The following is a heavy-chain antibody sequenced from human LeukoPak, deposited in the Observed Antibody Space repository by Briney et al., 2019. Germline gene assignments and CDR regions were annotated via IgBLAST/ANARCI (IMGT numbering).Heavy chain of an antibody. CDR2: IRYDGSNK. D-gene: IGHD6-19*01. CDR3: AKLIRGASVAVAGSDY. Sequence: SGVSLRLSCAASGFTFSSYGMHWVRQAPGKGLEWVAFIRYDGSNKYYADSVKGRFTISRDNSKNTLYLQMNSLRAEDTAVYYCAKLIRGASVAVAGSDYWGQGPLVTVSS. J-gene: IGHJ4*02. CDR1: GFTFSSYG. V-gene: IGHV3-30*02.